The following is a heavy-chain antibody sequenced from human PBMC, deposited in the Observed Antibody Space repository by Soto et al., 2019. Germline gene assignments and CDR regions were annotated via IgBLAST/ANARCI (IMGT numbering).Heavy chain of an antibody. J-gene: IGHJ4*02. CDR1: GFTFTTYG. D-gene: IGHD2-15*01. V-gene: IGHV3-33*01. Sequence: GGSLRLSCAASGFTFTTYGIHWVRQAPGQGLEWVAVIWYHGRNEYYADSVKGRFTISRDNAKNSLYLQMNSLRAEDTAVYYCATDKLGYCSDGRCYRPGYFENWGQGTPVTVSS. CDR3: ATDKLGYCSDGRCYRPGYFEN. CDR2: IWYHGRNE.